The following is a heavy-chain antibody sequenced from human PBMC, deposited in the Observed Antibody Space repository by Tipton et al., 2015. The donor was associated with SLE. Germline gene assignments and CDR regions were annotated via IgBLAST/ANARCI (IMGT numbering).Heavy chain of an antibody. CDR2: IYYSGST. V-gene: IGHV4-61*09. Sequence: LRLSCTVSGGSISSGSYHWSWIRQPAGKGLEWIGYIYYSGSTNYNPSLKSRVTISVDTSKNQFSLKLSSVTAADTAVYYCAREVRYYYDSSGYLGYYYYMDVWGKGTTVTVSS. J-gene: IGHJ6*03. CDR3: AREVRYYYDSSGYLGYYYYMDV. CDR1: GGSISSGSYH. D-gene: IGHD3-22*01.